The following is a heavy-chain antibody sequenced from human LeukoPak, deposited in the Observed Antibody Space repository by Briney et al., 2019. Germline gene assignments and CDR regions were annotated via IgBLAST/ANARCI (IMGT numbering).Heavy chain of an antibody. D-gene: IGHD2-15*01. CDR3: TKKGRGFNIGGPYFDH. J-gene: IGHJ4*02. V-gene: IGHV3-30*02. Sequence: GGSLRLSCDASGFTFINYDMHWVRQAPGKGLEWVASTQFDGTKRFHADSVTGRFTVSRDNSNNTVHLQMNNLRADDTAVYYFTKKGRGFNIGGPYFDHWGQGILVAVSS. CDR2: TQFDGTKR. CDR1: GFTFINYD.